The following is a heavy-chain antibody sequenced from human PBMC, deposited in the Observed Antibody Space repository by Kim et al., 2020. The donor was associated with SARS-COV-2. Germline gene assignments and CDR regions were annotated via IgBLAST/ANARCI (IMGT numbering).Heavy chain of an antibody. D-gene: IGHD1-7*01. CDR2: IYYSGST. CDR1: GGSISSHY. CDR3: ARDRAWITGTTRERSYYYYGMDV. J-gene: IGHJ6*02. Sequence: SETLSLTCTVSGGSISSHYWSWIRQPPGKGLEWIGYIYYSGSTNYNPSLKSRVTISVDTSKNQFSLKLSSVTAADTAVYYCARDRAWITGTTRERSYYYYGMDVWGQGTTVTVSS. V-gene: IGHV4-59*11.